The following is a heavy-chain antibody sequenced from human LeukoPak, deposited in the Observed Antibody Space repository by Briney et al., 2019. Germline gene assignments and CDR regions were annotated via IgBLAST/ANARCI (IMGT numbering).Heavy chain of an antibody. CDR1: GGSISSGGYY. CDR3: ARTNSSGWYFDY. Sequence: SETLSLTCTVSGGSISSGGYYWSWIRQHPGKGPEWIGYIYYSGSTYYNPSLKSRVTISVDTSKNQFSLKLSSVTAADTAVYYCARTNSSGWYFDYWGQGTLVTVSS. CDR2: IYYSGST. J-gene: IGHJ4*02. D-gene: IGHD6-19*01. V-gene: IGHV4-31*03.